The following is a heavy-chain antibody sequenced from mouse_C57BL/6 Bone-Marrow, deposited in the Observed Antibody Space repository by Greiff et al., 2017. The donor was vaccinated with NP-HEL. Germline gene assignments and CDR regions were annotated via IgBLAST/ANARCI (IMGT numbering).Heavy chain of an antibody. D-gene: IGHD1-1*01. CDR1: GFSFNTYA. CDR2: IRSKSNNYAT. CDR3: VRRFYGYDAMDY. Sequence: VQLKESGGGLVQPKGSLKLSCAASGFSFNTYAMNWVRQAPGKGLEWVARIRSKSNNYATYYADSVKDRFTISRDDSESKLYLQMNNLKAEDTAMYYCVRRFYGYDAMDYWGQGTSVTVSS. V-gene: IGHV10-1*01. J-gene: IGHJ4*01.